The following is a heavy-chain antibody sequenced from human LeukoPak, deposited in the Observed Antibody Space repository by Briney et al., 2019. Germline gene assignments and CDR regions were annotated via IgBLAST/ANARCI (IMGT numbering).Heavy chain of an antibody. V-gene: IGHV4-30-2*01. D-gene: IGHD3-3*01. J-gene: IGHJ3*02. CDR2: IYHSGST. CDR1: GGSISSGGYY. CDR3: ARGSTIFRDAFDI. Sequence: SQTLSLTCTVSGGSISSGGYYWSWIRQPPGKGLEWIGYIYHSGSTYYNPSLKSRVTISVDRSKNQFSLKLSSVTAADTAVCYCARGSTIFRDAFDIWGQGTMVTVSS.